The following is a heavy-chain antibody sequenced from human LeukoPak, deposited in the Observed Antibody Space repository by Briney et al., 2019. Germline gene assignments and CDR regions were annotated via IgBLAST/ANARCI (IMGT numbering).Heavy chain of an antibody. D-gene: IGHD3-16*02. CDR2: IYYSGST. J-gene: IGHJ5*02. CDR1: GGSISSYY. V-gene: IGHV4-39*01. Sequence: PSETLSLTCTVSGGSISSYYWGWIRQPPGKGLEWIGSIYYSGSTYHNPSLKSRVTISVDTSKNQFSLKLSSVTAADTAVYYCAIGSTYNWFDPWGQGTLVTVSS. CDR3: AIGSTYNWFDP.